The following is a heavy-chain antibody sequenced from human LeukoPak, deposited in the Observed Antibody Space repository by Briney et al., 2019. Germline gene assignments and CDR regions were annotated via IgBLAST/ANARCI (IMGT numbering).Heavy chain of an antibody. D-gene: IGHD3/OR15-3a*01. V-gene: IGHV3-33*01. J-gene: IGHJ6*02. Sequence: GGSLRLSCAASGFTFSTYGMHWVRQAPGKGLEWVSIIWYDGTNKFYADSVKGRFTISRDTSKNMLYLQMSSLRVEDTAVYYCARDTYARTGYNSRYYYYGMDVWGQGTTVTVSS. CDR1: GFTFSTYG. CDR2: IWYDGTNK. CDR3: ARDTYARTGYNSRYYYYGMDV.